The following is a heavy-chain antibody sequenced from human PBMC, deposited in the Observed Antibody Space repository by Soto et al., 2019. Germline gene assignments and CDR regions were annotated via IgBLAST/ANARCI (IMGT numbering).Heavy chain of an antibody. CDR2: ISYDGSNK. D-gene: IGHD7-27*01. CDR1: GFTFSSYA. J-gene: IGHJ2*01. Sequence: QVQLVESGGGVVQPGRSLRLSCAASGFTFSSYAMHWVRQAQGKGLEWVAVISYDGSNKYYADDVQGRFTITRDNSKNTMYLQMNSLRAADTAVYYCARPLGRDDDNWGYFDLWGRGTLVTVSS. V-gene: IGHV3-30-3*01. CDR3: ARPLGRDDDNWGYFDL.